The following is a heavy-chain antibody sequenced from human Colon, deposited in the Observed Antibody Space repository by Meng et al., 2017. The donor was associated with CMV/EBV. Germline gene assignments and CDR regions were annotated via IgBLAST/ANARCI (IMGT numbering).Heavy chain of an antibody. CDR2: IHSGGNT. CDR1: GFSGTDKD. V-gene: IGHV3-66*01. CDR3: ARDPGHGQSVTYDY. Sequence: VQVLGSGGNLVQPGGSLRLSCAASGFSGTDKDMSWVRQAPGKGLEWVSAIHSGGNTYYADSVKGRFTISRDNSKNTLYLQMNSVRAEDTAVYHCARDPGHGQSVTYDYWGQGTLVTVSS. J-gene: IGHJ4*02. D-gene: IGHD5-18*01.